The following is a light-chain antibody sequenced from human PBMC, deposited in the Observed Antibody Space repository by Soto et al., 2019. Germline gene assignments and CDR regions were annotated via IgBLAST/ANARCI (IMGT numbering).Light chain of an antibody. CDR2: AAS. CDR3: QQLNTFPPA. V-gene: IGKV1-9*01. Sequence: DIQLTQSPSFLSASVGDRVSITCRASQGISSYLAWYQQKPGKAPKLLIYAASTLLNGVPSRFSGSGSETDFTLTISSLQPEDIATYYCQQLNTFPPAFGPGTKVDVK. J-gene: IGKJ3*01. CDR1: QGISSY.